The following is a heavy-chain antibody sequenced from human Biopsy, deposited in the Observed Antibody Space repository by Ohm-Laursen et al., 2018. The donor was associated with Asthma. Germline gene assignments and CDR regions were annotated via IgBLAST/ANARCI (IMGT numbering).Heavy chain of an antibody. Sequence: SLRLSCAASGFSFSNFAIHWVRQAPGKGLEWVGVISKDASTQDYADSVKGRFTISRDHSKLYLQMNNLRAEDTAVYHCARISRLGYNSLDYGMDVWGQGTTVTVSS. CDR2: ISKDASTQ. CDR1: GFSFSNFA. D-gene: IGHD5-24*01. CDR3: ARISRLGYNSLDYGMDV. V-gene: IGHV3-30*07. J-gene: IGHJ6*02.